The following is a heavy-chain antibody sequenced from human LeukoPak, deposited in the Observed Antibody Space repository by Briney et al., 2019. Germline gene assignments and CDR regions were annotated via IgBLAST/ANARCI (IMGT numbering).Heavy chain of an antibody. J-gene: IGHJ5*02. V-gene: IGHV4-34*01. D-gene: IGHD6-13*01. CDR2: INHSGST. CDR1: GGSFSGYY. Sequence: PSGTLSLTCAVYGGSFSGYYWSWIRQPPGKGLEWIGEINHSGSTNYNPSLKSRVTISVDTSKNQFSLKLSSVTAADTAVYYCARGRFRAAAGRGYIDPWGQGVLVTVSS. CDR3: ARGRFRAAAGRGYIDP.